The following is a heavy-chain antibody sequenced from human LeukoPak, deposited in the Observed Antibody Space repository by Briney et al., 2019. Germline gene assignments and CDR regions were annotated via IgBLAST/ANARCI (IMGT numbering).Heavy chain of an antibody. CDR3: ARVPGGYDWFDP. J-gene: IGHJ5*02. CDR1: GYTFTGYY. V-gene: IGHV1-2*02. D-gene: IGHD5-12*01. Sequence: ASVKVSCKASGYTFTGYYMHWVRQAPGQGLEWMGWINPNSGGTNYAQKFQGRVTMTRDTSISTAYMELSRLRSDDTAVYYCARVPGGYDWFDPWGQGTLVTVSS. CDR2: INPNSGGT.